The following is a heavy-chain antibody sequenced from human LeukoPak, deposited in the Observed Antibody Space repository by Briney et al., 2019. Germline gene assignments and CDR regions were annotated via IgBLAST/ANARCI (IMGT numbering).Heavy chain of an antibody. CDR3: ARDLSSNSP. V-gene: IGHV3-23*01. CDR2: ICGGDDYT. J-gene: IGHJ5*02. CDR1: GFTFSNYA. Sequence: GRSLRLSCAASGFTFSNYAISWVCQAPQKGLEWVSGICGGDDYTYYADSVKGRFTISRDNSKNTLYLQMNSMRAEDTAIYYCARDLSSNSPWGQGTLVAVSS. D-gene: IGHD1-7*01.